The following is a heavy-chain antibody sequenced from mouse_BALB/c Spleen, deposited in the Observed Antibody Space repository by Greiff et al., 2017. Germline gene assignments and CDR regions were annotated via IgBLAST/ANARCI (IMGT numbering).Heavy chain of an antibody. D-gene: IGHD2-14*01. CDR3: AGGYDGLFDY. CDR1: GFNIKDTY. V-gene: IGHV14-3*02. Sequence: EVQLQQSGAELVKPGASVKLSCTASGFNIKDTYMHWVKQRPEQGLEWIGRIDPANGNTKYDPKFQGKATITADTSSNTAYLQLSSLTSEDTAVYYCAGGYDGLFDYWGQGTTLTVSS. J-gene: IGHJ2*01. CDR2: IDPANGNT.